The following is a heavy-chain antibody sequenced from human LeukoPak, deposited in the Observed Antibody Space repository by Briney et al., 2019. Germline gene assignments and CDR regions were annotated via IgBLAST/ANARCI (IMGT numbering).Heavy chain of an antibody. CDR2: ISYDGSNK. CDR3: ARVGSSSWYSDY. D-gene: IGHD6-13*01. J-gene: IGHJ4*02. Sequence: GGSLRLSCAASGFTFSSYAMHWVRQAPGKGLEWVAVISYDGSNKYYADSVKGRFTISRDNSKNTLYLQMNSLRAEDTAVYYCARVGSSSWYSDYWGQGTLVTVSS. CDR1: GFTFSSYA. V-gene: IGHV3-30-3*01.